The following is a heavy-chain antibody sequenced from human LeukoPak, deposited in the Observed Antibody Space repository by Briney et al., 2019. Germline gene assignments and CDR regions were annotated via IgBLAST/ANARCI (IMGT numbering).Heavy chain of an antibody. D-gene: IGHD1-20*01. CDR3: ARDRVDNWDYYGMDV. CDR1: GGSISSGSYY. J-gene: IGHJ6*02. V-gene: IGHV4-61*02. CDR2: IYTSGST. Sequence: SQTLSLTCTVSGGSISSGSYYWSWIRQPAGKGLEWIGRIYTSGSTNYNPSLKSRVTISVDTSKNQFSLKLSSVTAADTAVYYCARDRVDNWDYYGMDVWGQGTTVIVSS.